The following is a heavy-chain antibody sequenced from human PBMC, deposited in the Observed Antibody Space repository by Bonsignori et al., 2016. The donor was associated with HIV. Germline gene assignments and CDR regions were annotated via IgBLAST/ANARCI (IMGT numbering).Heavy chain of an antibody. V-gene: IGHV3-23*01. D-gene: IGHD2-21*01. CDR3: AKVFVVVIATHFDY. CDR2: ISGSGGST. CDR1: GFTFSSYA. J-gene: IGHJ4*02. Sequence: GESLKISCAASGFTFSSYAMSWVRQAPGKGLEWVSAISGSGGSTYYADSVKGRFTISRDNSKNTLYLQMNSLRAEDTAVYYCAKVFVVVIATHFDYWGQGTLVTVSS.